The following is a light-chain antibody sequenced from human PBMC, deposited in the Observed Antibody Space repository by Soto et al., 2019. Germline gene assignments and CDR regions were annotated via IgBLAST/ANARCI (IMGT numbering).Light chain of an antibody. CDR1: SSDVGGYNY. Sequence: QSALTQAPSASGSPGQSVTISCAGTSSDVGGYNYVSWYQQYPGKVPKLMIYEVSERPSGVPDRFSGSKSGNTAFLTVSGLQAEDEADYYRLSYAATASVCATGPEANVL. V-gene: IGLV2-8*01. J-gene: IGLJ1*01. CDR2: EVS. CDR3: LSYAATASV.